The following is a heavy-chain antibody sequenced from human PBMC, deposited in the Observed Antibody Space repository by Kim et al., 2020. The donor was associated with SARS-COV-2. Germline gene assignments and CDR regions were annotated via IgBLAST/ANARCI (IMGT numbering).Heavy chain of an antibody. CDR1: GFTFSSYG. Sequence: GGSLRLSCAASGFTFSSYGMNWVRQAPGKGLEWVSYISSSSSTIYYADSVKGRFTISRDNAKNSLYLQMNSLRAEDTAVYYCARGWGGSGSYYNVEKLDAFDIWGQGTMVTVSS. CDR2: ISSSSSTI. J-gene: IGHJ3*02. D-gene: IGHD3-10*01. V-gene: IGHV3-48*04. CDR3: ARGWGGSGSYYNVEKLDAFDI.